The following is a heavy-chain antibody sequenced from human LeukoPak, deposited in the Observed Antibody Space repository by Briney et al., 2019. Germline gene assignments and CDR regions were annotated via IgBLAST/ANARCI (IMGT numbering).Heavy chain of an antibody. CDR3: ARDGPTYYYDSSGYYDY. CDR2: ISSSSSYV. D-gene: IGHD3-22*01. J-gene: IGHJ4*02. V-gene: IGHV3-21*01. Sequence: PGGSLRLSCAASGFTFSSYSMNWVRQAPGKGLEWVSSISSSSSYVYYAGSVKGRFTISRDNAKNSLYLQMNSLRAEDTAVYYCARDGPTYYYDSSGYYDYWGQGTLVTVSS. CDR1: GFTFSSYS.